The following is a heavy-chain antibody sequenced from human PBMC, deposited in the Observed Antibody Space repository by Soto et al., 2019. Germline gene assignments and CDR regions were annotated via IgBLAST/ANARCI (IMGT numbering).Heavy chain of an antibody. CDR3: ARQIYDSSGYYYAY. CDR1: GGSISRSSYY. Sequence: QLQLQESGPGLVKPSETLSLTCTVSGGSISRSSYYWGWIRQPLGQGLEWLGTIYSLGNTYYNPSLKGRVTISVDKSKSQLFLKLSSVTAPDTAVYYCARQIYDSSGYYYAYWGEGTLVTVSS. J-gene: IGHJ4*02. D-gene: IGHD3-22*01. CDR2: IYSLGNT. V-gene: IGHV4-39*01.